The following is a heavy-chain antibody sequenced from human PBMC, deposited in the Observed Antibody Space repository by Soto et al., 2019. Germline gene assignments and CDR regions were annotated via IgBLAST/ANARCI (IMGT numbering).Heavy chain of an antibody. CDR3: ARVGGCSGGSCYFGWFDP. Sequence: ASVKVSCKASGYTFTSYAMHWVRQAPGQRLEWMGWINAGNGNTKYSQKFQGRVTVTRDTSASTAYMELSSLRSEDTAVYYCARVGGCSGGSCYFGWFDPWGQGTLVTVSS. CDR2: INAGNGNT. J-gene: IGHJ5*02. D-gene: IGHD2-15*01. CDR1: GYTFTSYA. V-gene: IGHV1-3*01.